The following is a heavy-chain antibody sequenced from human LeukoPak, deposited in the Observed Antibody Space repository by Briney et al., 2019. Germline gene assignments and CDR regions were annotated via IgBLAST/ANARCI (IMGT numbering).Heavy chain of an antibody. J-gene: IGHJ5*02. CDR2: IDSSGST. Sequence: SETLSLTCTVSGGSISGYYWSWIRQSPGEGMEWIGYIDSSGSTSCKSSLKSRVPISEDTSKNQVSLKLRSVTAADTAVYYCARDPSAFSGFYDTWGQGTLVTVSS. CDR3: ARDPSAFSGFYDT. V-gene: IGHV4-59*01. D-gene: IGHD1-26*01. CDR1: GGSISGYY.